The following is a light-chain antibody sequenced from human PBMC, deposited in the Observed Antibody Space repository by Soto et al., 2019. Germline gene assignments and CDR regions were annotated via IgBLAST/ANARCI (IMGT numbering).Light chain of an antibody. J-gene: IGLJ2*01. CDR2: EVS. Sequence: ALTQPASVSGSPGQSITVSCTGTSSDVGGYNFVSWYQQHPGKAPKLLIYEVSNRPSGVSNRFSGSKSGNTASLAISGLQAEDEADYYCSSYLSTGAVGFGGGTKLTVL. CDR3: SSYLSTGAVG. V-gene: IGLV2-14*01. CDR1: SSDVGGYNF.